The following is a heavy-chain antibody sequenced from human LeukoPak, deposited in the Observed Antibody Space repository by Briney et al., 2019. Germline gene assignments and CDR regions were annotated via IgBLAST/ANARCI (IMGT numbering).Heavy chain of an antibody. CDR2: ITSSSNYI. Sequence: GGSLRLSCAASGFTFSSYTMNWVRQAPGKGLEWVSSITSSSNYIYYADSVKGRFTISRDNAKNSLYLQMNSLRAEDTAVYYCARRTVTPEYYYYYYYMDVWGKGTTVTVSS. J-gene: IGHJ6*03. V-gene: IGHV3-21*01. CDR3: ARRTVTPEYYYYYYYMDV. D-gene: IGHD4-17*01. CDR1: GFTFSSYT.